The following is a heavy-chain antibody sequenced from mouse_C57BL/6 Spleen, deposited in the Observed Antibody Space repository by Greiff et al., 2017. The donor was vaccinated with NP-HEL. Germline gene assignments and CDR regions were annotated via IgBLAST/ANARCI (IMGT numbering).Heavy chain of an antibody. J-gene: IGHJ4*01. V-gene: IGHV1-19*01. D-gene: IGHD1-1*01. CDR3: ARSGSSYRYYAMDY. CDR2: INPYNGGT. Sequence: EVQLQQSGPVLVKPGASVKMSCKASGYTFTDYYMNWVKQSHGKSLEWIGVINPYNGGTSYNQKFKGKATLTVGKSSSTAYMELNSLTSEDSAVYYGARSGSSYRYYAMDYWGQGTSVTVSS. CDR1: GYTFTDYY.